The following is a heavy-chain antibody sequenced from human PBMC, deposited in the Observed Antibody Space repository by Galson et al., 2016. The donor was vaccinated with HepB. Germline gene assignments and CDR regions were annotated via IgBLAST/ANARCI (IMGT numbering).Heavy chain of an antibody. CDR1: GLIVTRNY. V-gene: IGHV3-66*01. Sequence: SLRLSCAASGLIVTRNYMAWVRQAPGKGLEWVSIIYGGGYTYYADSVKGRFNISRDNSKNTVSLQMNSLRVEDTAVYYCTRAIAARLPFDYWGQGTLVTVSS. CDR3: TRAIAARLPFDY. D-gene: IGHD6-6*01. CDR2: IYGGGYT. J-gene: IGHJ4*02.